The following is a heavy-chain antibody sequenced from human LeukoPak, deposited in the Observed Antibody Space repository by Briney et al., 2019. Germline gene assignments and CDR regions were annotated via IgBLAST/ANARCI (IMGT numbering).Heavy chain of an antibody. CDR1: GGSISSYY. J-gene: IGHJ4*02. D-gene: IGHD6-19*01. CDR3: ARENSSGWADH. Sequence: SETLSLTCTVSGGSISSYYWSWIRQPAGKGLEWIGRIYTSGSTNYNPSLKSRVTISVDKSKNQFSLKLSSVTAADTAVYYCARENSSGWADHWGQGTLVTVSS. V-gene: IGHV4-4*07. CDR2: IYTSGST.